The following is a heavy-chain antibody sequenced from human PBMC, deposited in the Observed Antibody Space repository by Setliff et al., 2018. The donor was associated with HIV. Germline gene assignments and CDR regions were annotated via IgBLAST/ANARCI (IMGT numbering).Heavy chain of an antibody. D-gene: IGHD5-12*01. CDR1: GFTFSSYA. V-gene: IGHV3-30*04. Sequence: GGSLKLSCAASGFTFSSYAMHWVRQAPGKGLEWVAVISYDGINKYYADSVMGRFTISRDNSKNTLYLQMNSLRAEDTAAYYCARDPPGSGFHLDYWGQGTPVTVSS. CDR3: ARDPPGSGFHLDY. CDR2: ISYDGINK. J-gene: IGHJ4*02.